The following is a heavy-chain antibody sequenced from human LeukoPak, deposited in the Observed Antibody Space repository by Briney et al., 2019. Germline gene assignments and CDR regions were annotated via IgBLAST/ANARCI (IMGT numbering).Heavy chain of an antibody. V-gene: IGHV3-7*01. Sequence: GGSVRLSCAASGFTFSSYWMSWVRQAPGKGLEWVANVKQDGNEKYYVDSVKGRFTISRDNAKNSLYLQMNSLRAEDTAVYYCAREGRGGFDIWGQGTMVTVSS. CDR1: GFTFSSYW. D-gene: IGHD6-25*01. CDR3: AREGRGGFDI. CDR2: VKQDGNEK. J-gene: IGHJ3*02.